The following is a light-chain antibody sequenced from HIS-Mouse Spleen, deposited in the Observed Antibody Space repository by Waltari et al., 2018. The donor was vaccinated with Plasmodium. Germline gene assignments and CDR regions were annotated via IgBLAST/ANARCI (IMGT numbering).Light chain of an antibody. CDR2: GKN. CDR3: NSRDSSGNHLV. V-gene: IGLV3-19*01. J-gene: IGLJ2*01. Sequence: SSELTQDPAVSVALGQTVRITCQGDSLRSYYASWYQQKQGQAPRLVIYGKNNRPPGIPDRFSGSSSGNTASLTITGAQAEDEADYYCNSRDSSGNHLVFGGGTKLTVL. CDR1: SLRSYY.